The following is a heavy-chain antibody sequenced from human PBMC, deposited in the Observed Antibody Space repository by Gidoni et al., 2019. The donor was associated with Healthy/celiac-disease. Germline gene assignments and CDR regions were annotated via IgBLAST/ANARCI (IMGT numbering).Heavy chain of an antibody. D-gene: IGHD6-6*01. CDR2: INHSGST. CDR3: ARGRSSSSDYYYGMDV. J-gene: IGHJ6*02. Sequence: QVQLQQWGAGLLKPSETLSLTRAVYAWSFSGYYWSWIRQPPGKGLAWIGEINHSGSTNYNPSLKRRVTISVDTSKNQFSLKLSSVTAADTAVYYCARGRSSSSDYYYGMDVWGQGTTVTVSS. CDR1: AWSFSGYY. V-gene: IGHV4-34*01.